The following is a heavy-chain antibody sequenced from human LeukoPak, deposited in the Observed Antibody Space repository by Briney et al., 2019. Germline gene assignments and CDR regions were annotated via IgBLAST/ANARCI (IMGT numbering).Heavy chain of an antibody. V-gene: IGHV3-7*01. Sequence: GGSLRLSCAASGFTFSSYRMSWARQAPGKGLEGGANIKQDGSEKYYVDSVKCQFTSSRDSAKNSLYLQMNRLRAEDTAVYYCARDWHSRFSGWPFDYWGQGTLVTVSS. J-gene: IGHJ4*02. CDR3: ARDWHSRFSGWPFDY. CDR1: GFTFSSYR. CDR2: IKQDGSEK. D-gene: IGHD6-19*01.